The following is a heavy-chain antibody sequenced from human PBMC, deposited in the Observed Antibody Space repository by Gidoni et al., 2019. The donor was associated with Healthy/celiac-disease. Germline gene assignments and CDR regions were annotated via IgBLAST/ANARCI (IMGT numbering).Heavy chain of an antibody. V-gene: IGHV4-39*01. J-gene: IGHJ4*02. Sequence: QLQLQESGPGLVKPSETLSLTCTVSGGSISSSSYYWGWIRQPPGKGLEWIGSIYYSGSTYYNPSLKSRVTISVDTSKNQFSLKLSSVTAADTAVYYCASQAVAGTGWWDLVGYWGQGTLVTVSS. D-gene: IGHD6-19*01. CDR3: ASQAVAGTGWWDLVGY. CDR1: GGSISSSSYY. CDR2: IYYSGST.